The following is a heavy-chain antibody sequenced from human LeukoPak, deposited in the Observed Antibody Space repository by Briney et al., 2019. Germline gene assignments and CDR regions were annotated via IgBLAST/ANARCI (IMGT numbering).Heavy chain of an antibody. J-gene: IGHJ3*02. CDR2: INPNSGGT. V-gene: IGHV1-2*02. D-gene: IGHD3-22*01. Sequence: ASVKVSCKASGYTFTGYYMHWVRQAPGQGPVWMGWINPNSGGTNYAQKFQGRVTMTRDTSISTAYMELSRLRSDDTAVYYCWVVITHDAFDIWGQGTMVTVSS. CDR3: WVVITHDAFDI. CDR1: GYTFTGYY.